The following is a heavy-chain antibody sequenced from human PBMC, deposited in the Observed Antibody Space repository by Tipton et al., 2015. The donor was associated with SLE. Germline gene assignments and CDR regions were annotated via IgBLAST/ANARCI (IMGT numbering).Heavy chain of an antibody. D-gene: IGHD4-17*01. J-gene: IGHJ5*02. CDR3: VGEPLLYDDYRGGFDP. CDR2: ISYSGSP. V-gene: IGHV4-39*02. CDR1: GGSIISSSYS. Sequence: TLSLTCSVSGGSIISSSYSWGWIRQSPGKGLEWIGTISYSGSPYYNPSLKSRVIMSVDTSNNQFSLKLSSVTAADTAIYYCVGEPLLYDDYRGGFDPWGQGTLVTVSS.